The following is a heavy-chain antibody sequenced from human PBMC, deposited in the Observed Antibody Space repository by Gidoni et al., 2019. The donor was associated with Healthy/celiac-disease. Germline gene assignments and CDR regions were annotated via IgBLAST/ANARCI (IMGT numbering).Heavy chain of an antibody. J-gene: IGHJ2*01. D-gene: IGHD2-21*02. V-gene: IGHV4-39*01. CDR2: IYYSGST. Sequence: QLQLQESGPGLVKPSETLSLTCTVSGGSTSSSRHYWGWIRQPPGKGLVWFGSIYYSGSTYYNPSLKSRVTISVDTSKNQFSLKLSSVTAADTAVYYCARLYCGGDCYSLGDWYFDLWGRGTLVTVSS. CDR3: ARLYCGGDCYSLGDWYFDL. CDR1: GGSTSSSRHY.